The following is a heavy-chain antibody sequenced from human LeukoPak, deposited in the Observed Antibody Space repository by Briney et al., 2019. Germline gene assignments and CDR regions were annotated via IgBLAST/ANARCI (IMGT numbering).Heavy chain of an antibody. J-gene: IGHJ4*02. CDR3: ARARRDGYNQRFDY. CDR1: GGSISSSNW. CDR2: IYHSGST. D-gene: IGHD5-24*01. Sequence: MASGTLSLTCAVSGGSISSSNWWSWVRQPPGKGLEWIGEIYHSGSTNYNPSLKSRVTISVDKSKNQFSLKLSSVTAADTAVYYCARARRDGYNQRFDYWGQGTLVTVSS. V-gene: IGHV4-4*02.